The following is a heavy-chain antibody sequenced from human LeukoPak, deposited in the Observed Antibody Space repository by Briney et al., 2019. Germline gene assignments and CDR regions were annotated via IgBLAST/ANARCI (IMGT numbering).Heavy chain of an antibody. CDR1: GGSISSSSYY. J-gene: IGHJ5*02. Sequence: ETLSLTCTVSGGSISSSSYYWGWLRQPPGKGLEWIGSIYYSGSTYYNPSLKSRVTISVDTSKNQFSLKLSSVTAADTAVYYCARHGYCSSTSCYGNWFDPWGQGTLVTVSS. D-gene: IGHD2-2*03. CDR3: ARHGYCSSTSCYGNWFDP. CDR2: IYYSGST. V-gene: IGHV4-39*01.